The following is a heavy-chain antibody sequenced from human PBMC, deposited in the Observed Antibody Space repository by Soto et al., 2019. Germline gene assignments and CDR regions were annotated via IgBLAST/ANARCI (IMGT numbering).Heavy chain of an antibody. J-gene: IGHJ6*02. V-gene: IGHV4-59*12. Sequence: SETLSLTCTVSAGSIDSYYWSWIRQPPGKGLEWIGYIYYSGSTNYNPSLKSRVTISVDKSKNQFSLKLSSVTAADTAVYYCARYKSNYYYGMDVWGQGTTVTVSS. CDR3: ARYKSNYYYGMDV. CDR2: IYYSGST. CDR1: AGSIDSYY. D-gene: IGHD1-20*01.